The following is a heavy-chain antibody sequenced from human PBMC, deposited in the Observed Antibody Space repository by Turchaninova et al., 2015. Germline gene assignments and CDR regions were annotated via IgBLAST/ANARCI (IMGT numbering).Heavy chain of an antibody. D-gene: IGHD6-13*01. Sequence: QLQLQESGPGLVKPSETRSLTCPVSCGSISTNTNYWGWYRQPPGKGRDWIVSIHYTGSTYYNPSLKSRVTISIDTSKNQFSLKLTSVTAADTAVYYCARVDSWYRSWFDPWGQGTLVTVSS. CDR3: ARVDSWYRSWFDP. V-gene: IGHV4-39*01. CDR1: CGSISTNTNY. J-gene: IGHJ5*02. CDR2: IHYTGST.